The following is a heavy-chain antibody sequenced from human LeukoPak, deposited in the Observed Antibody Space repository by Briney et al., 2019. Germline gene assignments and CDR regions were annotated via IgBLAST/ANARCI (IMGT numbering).Heavy chain of an antibody. CDR3: ARDPYSGGYGDYYYYYMDL. Sequence: PGGSLRLSCAASGFTFSNYAMNWVRQAPGKGLDWVSSITAGGSFKYYADSVEGRFTISRDNAKNSLYLQMSSLTPEDTAVYYCARDPYSGGYGDYYYYYMDLWGQGTTVTISS. J-gene: IGHJ6*03. CDR2: ITAGGSFK. CDR1: GFTFSNYA. V-gene: IGHV3-21*01. D-gene: IGHD1-26*01.